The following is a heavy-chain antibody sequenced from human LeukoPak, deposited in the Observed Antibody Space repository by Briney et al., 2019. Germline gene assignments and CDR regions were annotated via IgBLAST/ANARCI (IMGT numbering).Heavy chain of an antibody. CDR2: IYYSGST. V-gene: IGHV4-31*03. CDR3: ARDTTARFDP. J-gene: IGHJ5*02. CDR1: GGSISSGGSY. Sequence: SETLSLTCTVSGGSISSGGSYWSWIRQHPGKGLEWIGYIYYSGSTYYNPSLKSRVTISVDTSKNQFSLKLSSVTAADTAVYYCARDTTARFDPWGQGTLVTVSS. D-gene: IGHD1-14*01.